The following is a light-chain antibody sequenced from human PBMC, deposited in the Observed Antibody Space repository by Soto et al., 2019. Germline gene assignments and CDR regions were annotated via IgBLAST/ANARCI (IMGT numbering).Light chain of an antibody. CDR2: GAS. CDR1: QSVSSSY. CDR3: QQCNSYPWT. V-gene: IGKV3-20*01. J-gene: IGKJ1*01. Sequence: IVLTQSPGTLSLSPGERATLSCRASQSVSSSYLAWYQQKPGQAPRLLIYGASSRATGIPDRFSGSGSGTDFTLTISSLQPDDFATYYCQQCNSYPWTFGQGTKVDIK.